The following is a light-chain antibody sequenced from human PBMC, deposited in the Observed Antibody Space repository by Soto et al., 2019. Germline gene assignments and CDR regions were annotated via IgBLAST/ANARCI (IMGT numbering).Light chain of an antibody. CDR2: GAS. J-gene: IGKJ3*01. Sequence: EVVMTQSPDTLSVSPGERATLSCRASQSVSSNLAWYQQKLGQAPRLLIYGASTRATGISAKFSGSGSGTEFTLTISSLQSDDFATYYCQQYNNWPPVTFGPGTKVDIK. V-gene: IGKV3-15*01. CDR1: QSVSSN. CDR3: QQYNNWPPVT.